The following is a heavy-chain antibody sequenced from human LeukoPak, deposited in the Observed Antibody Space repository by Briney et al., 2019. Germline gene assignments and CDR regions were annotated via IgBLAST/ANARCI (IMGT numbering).Heavy chain of an antibody. J-gene: IGHJ6*03. CDR1: GGSISSYY. D-gene: IGHD2-2*01. V-gene: IGHV4-4*07. CDR2: IYTSGST. Sequence: SGTLSLTCTVSGGSISSYYWSWIRQPAGKGLEWIGRIYTSGSTNYNPSLKSRVTMSVDTSKNQFSLKLSSVTAADTAVYYCARHLFCSSVSCHYYMDVWGKGTTVTISS. CDR3: ARHLFCSSVSCHYYMDV.